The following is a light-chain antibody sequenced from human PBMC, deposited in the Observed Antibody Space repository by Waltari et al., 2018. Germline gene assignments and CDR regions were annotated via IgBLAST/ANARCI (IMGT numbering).Light chain of an antibody. CDR1: NSNVGTNS. J-gene: IGLJ3*02. CDR3: SAWDDSLTAWV. Sequence: QSVVTQLPSASGAPGQRVTISCSGSNSNVGTNSVHWYQQVPGSAPKLLIYSHDQRPSGVPDRFSGSKSGTSASLAISGLQSEDEADYICSAWDDSLTAWVFGGGTKLTVL. CDR2: SHD. V-gene: IGLV1-44*01.